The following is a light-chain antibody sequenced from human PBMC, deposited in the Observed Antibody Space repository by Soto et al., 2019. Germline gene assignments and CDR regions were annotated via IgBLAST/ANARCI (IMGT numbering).Light chain of an antibody. V-gene: IGKV3-20*01. CDR2: GAS. Sequence: DIVLTQSPGTLSLSPGERATLSCMASQSVSSSYLAWYQQKPGQAPRLLIYGASSRATGIPDRFSGSGSGTDFTLTSSRLEPEDFAVYYCQQYGSSPLTFGGGTKVDIK. J-gene: IGKJ4*01. CDR1: QSVSSSY. CDR3: QQYGSSPLT.